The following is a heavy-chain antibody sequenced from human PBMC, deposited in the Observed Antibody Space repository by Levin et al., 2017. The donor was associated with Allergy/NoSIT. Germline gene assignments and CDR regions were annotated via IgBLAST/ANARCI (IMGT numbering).Heavy chain of an antibody. CDR1: GFTVSSNY. CDR2: IHGSDST. V-gene: IGHV3-53*01. Sequence: PGESLKISCAASGFTVSSNYMSWVRQAPGRGLEWVSLIHGSDSTYYADSVKGRFTISRDNSKNTLYLQMNSLRAEDTAVYYCVGGRWLPLPYYWGQGTLVTVSS. D-gene: IGHD5-24*01. CDR3: VGGRWLPLPYY. J-gene: IGHJ4*02.